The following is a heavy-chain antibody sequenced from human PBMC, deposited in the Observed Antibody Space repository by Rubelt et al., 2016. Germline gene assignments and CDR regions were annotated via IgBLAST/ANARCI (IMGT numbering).Heavy chain of an antibody. CDR3: ARAMATAATGY. D-gene: IGHD2-15*01. Sequence: SYAMHWVRQAPGKGLVWVSRISPDGTTATYADSVRGRFTISRDNAKNTLYLQMNSLRAEDTAVYYCARAMATAATGYWGQGTLVTVSS. V-gene: IGHV3-74*01. CDR2: ISPDGTTA. CDR1: SYA. J-gene: IGHJ4*02.